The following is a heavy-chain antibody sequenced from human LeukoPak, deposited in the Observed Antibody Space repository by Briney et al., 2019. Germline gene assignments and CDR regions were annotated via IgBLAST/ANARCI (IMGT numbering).Heavy chain of an antibody. J-gene: IGHJ4*02. CDR3: AKNLPVGHN. CDR1: GFTFSSYA. V-gene: IGHV3-23*01. Sequence: GGSLRLSCAASGFTFSSYAMSWVRQAPGEGLEWVSGISDSGGSTFYADSVKGRFTFSRDNSKNTLYLQMNSLRPEDSAVYYCAKNLPVGHNWGQGTLVTVSS. CDR2: ISDSGGST. D-gene: IGHD1-26*01.